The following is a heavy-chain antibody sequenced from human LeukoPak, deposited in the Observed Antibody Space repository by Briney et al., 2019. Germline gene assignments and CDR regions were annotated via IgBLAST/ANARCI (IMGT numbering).Heavy chain of an antibody. J-gene: IGHJ3*02. CDR2: IYYSGST. CDR1: GGSISSYY. V-gene: IGHV4-59*01. D-gene: IGHD6-19*01. CDR3: ARGRPRYSSGWNAFDI. Sequence: SETLSLTCTVSGGSISSYYWSWIRQPPGKGLEWIGYIYYSGSTNYNPSLKSRVTISVDTSKNQFSLKLSSVTAADTAVYYCARGRPRYSSGWNAFDIWGQGTMVTVSS.